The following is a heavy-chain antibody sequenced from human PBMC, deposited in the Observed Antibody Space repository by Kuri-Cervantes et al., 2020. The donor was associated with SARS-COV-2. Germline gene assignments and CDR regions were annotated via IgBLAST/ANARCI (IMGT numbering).Heavy chain of an antibody. CDR2: ISDYNGHT. CDR1: GYPFSSFG. J-gene: IGHJ4*02. D-gene: IGHD2-2*01. Sequence: ASVKVSCKTSGYPFSSFGIGWVRQAPGQGLKWVGWISDYNGHTNYAQKFQGRVTMTTDTSTSTAYMELRSLGYDDTAVYYCARQCSSPDCMDYFDYWGQGTLVTVSS. CDR3: ARQCSSPDCMDYFDY. V-gene: IGHV1-18*01.